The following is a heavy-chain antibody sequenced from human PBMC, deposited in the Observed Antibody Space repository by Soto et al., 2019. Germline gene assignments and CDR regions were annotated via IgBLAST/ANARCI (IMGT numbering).Heavy chain of an antibody. J-gene: IGHJ6*02. CDR1: GGSFSGYY. V-gene: IGHV4-34*01. Sequence: QVQLQQWGAGLLKPSETLSLTCAVYGGSFSGYYWSWIRQPPGKGLEWIGEINHSGSTNYNPSLKSRVTISVDTSKNQFFLKLSSVTAADTAVYYCARGPRDGYKYYYCYGMDVWGQGTTVTVSS. CDR2: INHSGST. CDR3: ARGPRDGYKYYYCYGMDV. D-gene: IGHD5-12*01.